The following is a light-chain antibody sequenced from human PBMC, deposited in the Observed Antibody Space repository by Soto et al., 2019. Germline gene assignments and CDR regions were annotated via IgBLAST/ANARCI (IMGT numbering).Light chain of an antibody. Sequence: EIVMTQSPASMSVSPGGRVTLSCRASQSVDTYLAWYQQKSGQSPRLLIFGASTRAIGIPARFSGSVSGTEFTLTIPNVRSADFGVYYGHQYKKSPPWTFGQGTKVDIK. J-gene: IGKJ1*01. CDR3: HQYKKSPPWT. CDR1: QSVDTY. V-gene: IGKV3-15*01. CDR2: GAS.